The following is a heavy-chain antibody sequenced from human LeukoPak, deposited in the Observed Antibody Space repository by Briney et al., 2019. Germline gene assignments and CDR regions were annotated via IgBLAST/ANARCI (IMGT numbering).Heavy chain of an antibody. J-gene: IGHJ4*02. CDR1: GFTFSSYS. CDR2: ISHNSRTM. V-gene: IGHV3-48*01. D-gene: IGHD1-7*01. Sequence: GGSRRLSCAASGFTFSSYSMNWVRQAPGKGLEWVSYISHNSRTMHYADSVKGRLTISRDDAKNTLYLQMNSLRAEDTAVYYCALELELLIWGQGTLVTVSS. CDR3: ALELELLI.